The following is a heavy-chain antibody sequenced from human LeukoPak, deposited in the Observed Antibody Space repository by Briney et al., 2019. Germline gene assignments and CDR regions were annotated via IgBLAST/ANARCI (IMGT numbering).Heavy chain of an antibody. CDR1: GLTFRSYA. CDR2: ITGSGTGT. D-gene: IGHD4-17*01. V-gene: IGHV3-23*01. CDR3: SKDPNGDYVGAFDA. Sequence: GGSLRLSCAASGLTFRSYAVTWVRQTPGKGLEWISSITGSGTGTQYADSVKGRFTISRDNSKNTVYLQMNSLRAEDTALYYCSKDPNGDYVGAFDAWGQGTMVTVSS. J-gene: IGHJ3*01.